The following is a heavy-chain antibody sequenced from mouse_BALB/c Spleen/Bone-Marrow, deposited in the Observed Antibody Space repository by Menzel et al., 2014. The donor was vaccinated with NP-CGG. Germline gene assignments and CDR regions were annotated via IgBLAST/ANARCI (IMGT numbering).Heavy chain of an antibody. CDR2: INPSSGYT. Sequence: QVQLKQSGAELAKPGASVKMSCKASGYTFTDYRMHWVKQRPGQGLEWIGYINPSSGYTEYNQKFKDKATLTADKSSSTAYMQLNILTSEDSAVYYCARWYGSLWYFDVWGAGTTVTVSS. D-gene: IGHD1-1*01. CDR3: ARWYGSLWYFDV. CDR1: GYTFTDYR. V-gene: IGHV1-4*01. J-gene: IGHJ1*01.